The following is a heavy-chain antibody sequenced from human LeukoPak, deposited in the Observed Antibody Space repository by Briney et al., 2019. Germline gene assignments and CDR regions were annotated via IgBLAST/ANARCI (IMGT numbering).Heavy chain of an antibody. J-gene: IGHJ4*02. CDR2: ISSSGSTI. CDR1: VFTFCSYE. V-gene: IGHV3-48*03. CDR3: ARDGQINI. D-gene: IGHD2/OR15-2a*01. Sequence: GGSPGLFRAASVFTFCSYEMKWVREAPGKGLEWVSYISSSGSTIFYADSVKGRFTISRDNAKNSLYLQMNSLRAEDTAVYYCARDGQINIRGQGTLVTVSS.